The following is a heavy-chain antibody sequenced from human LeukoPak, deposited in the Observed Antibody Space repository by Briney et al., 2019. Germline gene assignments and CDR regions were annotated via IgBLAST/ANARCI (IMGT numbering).Heavy chain of an antibody. J-gene: IGHJ4*02. CDR1: GDFISSYF. V-gene: IGHV4-59*01. D-gene: IGHD6-19*01. CDR2: ISYSGST. Sequence: SETLSLTCTVSGDFISSYFWSWIRQPPGKGLEWIGYISYSGSTNHNPSLKSRVTISTHTSKNQFSLNLSSVTTADTAVYYCASQPGYSSGWYAVDDWGQGILVTVSS. CDR3: ASQPGYSSGWYAVDD.